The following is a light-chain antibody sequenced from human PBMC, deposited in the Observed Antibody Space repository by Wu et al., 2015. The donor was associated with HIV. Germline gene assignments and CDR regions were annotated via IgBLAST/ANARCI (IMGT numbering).Light chain of an antibody. CDR1: QGIGSY. Sequence: DIQLTQSPSFLSASVGDRVTITCRASQGIGSYLVWYQQKPGRAPNLLIYSASTLRNEVPSRYSGSGSGTEFTLTISSLQPEDFAVYYCQQLNSYPLTFGPGTTVDIK. CDR3: QQLNSYPLT. V-gene: IGKV1-9*01. CDR2: SAS. J-gene: IGKJ3*01.